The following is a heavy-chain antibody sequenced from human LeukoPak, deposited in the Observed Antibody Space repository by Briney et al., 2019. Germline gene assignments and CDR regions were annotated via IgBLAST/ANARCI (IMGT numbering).Heavy chain of an antibody. CDR2: IYYSGST. CDR1: GGSISSYY. V-gene: IGHV4-59*08. Sequence: SETLSLTCTVSGGSISSYYWSWIRQPPGKGLGWIGYIYYSGSTNYNPSLKSRVTISVDTSKNQFSLKLSSVTAADTAVYYCARTSMVAATNWFDPWGQGTLVTVSS. J-gene: IGHJ5*02. CDR3: ARTSMVAATNWFDP. D-gene: IGHD2-15*01.